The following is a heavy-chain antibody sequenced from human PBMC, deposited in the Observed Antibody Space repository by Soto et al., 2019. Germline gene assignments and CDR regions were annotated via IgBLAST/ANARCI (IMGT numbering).Heavy chain of an antibody. V-gene: IGHV1-69*01. CDR1: GGTFSSYA. CDR2: IIPIFGTA. J-gene: IGHJ6*02. CDR3: ARDSGGTTVAFGMDV. Sequence: QVQLVPSGAEVKKPGSSVKVSCKASGGTFSSYAISWVRQAPGQGLEWMGGIIPIFGTANYAQKFQGRVTINADESTSTAYMELSSLRSEDTAGYYCARDSGGTTVAFGMDVWGQGTTVTVSS. D-gene: IGHD4-17*01.